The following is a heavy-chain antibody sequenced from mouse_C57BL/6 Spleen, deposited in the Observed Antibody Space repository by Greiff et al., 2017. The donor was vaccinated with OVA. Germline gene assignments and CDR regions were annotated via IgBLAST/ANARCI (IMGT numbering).Heavy chain of an antibody. CDR1: GFSFNTYA. Sequence: EVMLVESGGGLVQPKGSLKLSCAASGFSFNTYAMNWVRQAPGKGLEWVARIRSKSNNYATYYADSVKDRFTISRDDSESMLYLQMNNLKTEDTAMYYCVRKGGQGDCDYWGQGTTLTVSS. V-gene: IGHV10-1*01. CDR3: VRKGGQGDCDY. D-gene: IGHD3-3*01. CDR2: IRSKSNNYAT. J-gene: IGHJ2*01.